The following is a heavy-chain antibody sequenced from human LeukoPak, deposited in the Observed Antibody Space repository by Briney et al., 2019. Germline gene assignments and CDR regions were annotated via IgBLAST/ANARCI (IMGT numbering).Heavy chain of an antibody. D-gene: IGHD6-19*01. V-gene: IGHV5-10-1*01. Sequence: GESLKISCKGSGYSFTSYWISWVRQMPGKGLEWMGRIDPSDSYTNYSPSFQGHVTISADKSISTAYLQWSSLKASDTAMYYCARGTVAGTYYYGMDVRGQGTTVTVSS. CDR2: IDPSDSYT. J-gene: IGHJ6*02. CDR3: ARGTVAGTYYYGMDV. CDR1: GYSFTSYW.